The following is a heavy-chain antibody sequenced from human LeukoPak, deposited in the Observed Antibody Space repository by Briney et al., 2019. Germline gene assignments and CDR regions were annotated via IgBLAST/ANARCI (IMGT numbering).Heavy chain of an antibody. CDR2: INAGNGNI. D-gene: IGHD3-10*02. Sequence: GASVKVSCKASGYTFTNYAMHWVRQAPGQRLEWMGWINAGNGNIKYSQKFQGRVTITRDTSASTAYMELSSLRSDDTAVYYCARTPLFEELLYIDYWGQGTLVTVTS. V-gene: IGHV1-3*01. J-gene: IGHJ4*02. CDR3: ARTPLFEELLYIDY. CDR1: GYTFTNYA.